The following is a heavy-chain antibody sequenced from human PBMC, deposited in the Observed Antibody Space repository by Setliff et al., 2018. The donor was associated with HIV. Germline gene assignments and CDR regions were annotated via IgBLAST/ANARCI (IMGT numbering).Heavy chain of an antibody. D-gene: IGHD1-20*01. CDR2: FDPEDGET. CDR1: GGTFSRYT. J-gene: IGHJ5*02. V-gene: IGHV1-24*01. Sequence: ASVKVSCKASGGTFSRYTINWVRQAPGQGLEWMGGFDPEDGETIYAQKFQGRVTLTEDTSTDTAYMELSGLRSEDTAVYYCARVSHSNWNLPTNWFDPWGRGTLVTVSS. CDR3: ARVSHSNWNLPTNWFDP.